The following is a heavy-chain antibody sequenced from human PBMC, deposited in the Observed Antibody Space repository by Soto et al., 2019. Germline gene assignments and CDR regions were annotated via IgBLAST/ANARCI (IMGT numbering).Heavy chain of an antibody. CDR3: ARDRIQLRLGKYYFNGMDV. CDR1: GGTFSDFA. CDR2: IVPRFGSP. J-gene: IGHJ6*02. Sequence: QVQLVQSGAEMRKPGSSLRVSCKASGGTFSDFAFSWVRQAPGQGLEWMGGIVPRFGSPNYAQKFGGRVTISADTSTSTVYMEVSSLRFDDTAVYFCARDRIQLRLGKYYFNGMDVWGQGTTITVSS. D-gene: IGHD3-16*01. V-gene: IGHV1-69*06.